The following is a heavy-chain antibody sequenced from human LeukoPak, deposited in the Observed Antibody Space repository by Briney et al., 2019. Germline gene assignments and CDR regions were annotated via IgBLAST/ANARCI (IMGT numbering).Heavy chain of an antibody. D-gene: IGHD6-19*01. CDR1: GFTFSSYA. CDR2: ISGSGGST. Sequence: GGSLRLSCAASGFTFSSYAMSWVRQAPGKGLEWVSAISGSGGSTYYADSMKGRFTISRDNSKNTLYLQMNSLRAEDTAVYYCANGRKQWLTPDWFDPWGQGTLVTVSS. J-gene: IGHJ5*02. CDR3: ANGRKQWLTPDWFDP. V-gene: IGHV3-23*01.